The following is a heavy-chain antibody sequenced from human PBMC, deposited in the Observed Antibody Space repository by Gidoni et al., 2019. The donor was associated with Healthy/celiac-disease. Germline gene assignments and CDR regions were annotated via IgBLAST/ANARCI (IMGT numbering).Heavy chain of an antibody. CDR3: ARDGAVAGEGGFDY. J-gene: IGHJ4*02. CDR1: GFTVSSNY. CDR2: IYSGGST. V-gene: IGHV3-53*04. Sequence: EVQLVESGGGLVQPGGSLRLPCAASGFTVSSNYMSWVRRAPGKGLEWGSVIYSGGSTYYADSVKGRFTISRHNSKNTLYLQMNSLRAEDTAVYYCARDGAVAGEGGFDYWGQGTLVTVSS. D-gene: IGHD6-19*01.